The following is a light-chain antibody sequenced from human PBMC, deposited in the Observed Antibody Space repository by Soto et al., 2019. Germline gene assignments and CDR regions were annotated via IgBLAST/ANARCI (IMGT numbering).Light chain of an antibody. Sequence: QSALTQPPSVSAAPGQKVTISCSGSTSNIGNNYVSWYQQLPGTAPKLLIYDNNKRPSGIPDRFSGSKSGTSATLGITGLQTGDEADYYCGSWDTSLSGSFVFGTGTKLTVL. CDR3: GSWDTSLSGSFV. V-gene: IGLV1-51*01. J-gene: IGLJ1*01. CDR1: TSNIGNNY. CDR2: DNN.